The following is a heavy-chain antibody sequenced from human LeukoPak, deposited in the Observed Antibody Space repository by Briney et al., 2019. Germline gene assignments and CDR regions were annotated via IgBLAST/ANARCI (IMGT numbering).Heavy chain of an antibody. V-gene: IGHV1-2*02. CDR2: INPNSGGT. CDR3: ARVGIAARLEFDY. Sequence: ASVKVSCKASGYTFTGYYMRWVRQAPGQGLEWMGWINPNSGGTNYAQKFQGRVTMTRDTSISTAYMELSRLRSDDTAVYYCARVGIAARLEFDYWGQGTLVTVSS. D-gene: IGHD6-6*01. J-gene: IGHJ4*02. CDR1: GYTFTGYY.